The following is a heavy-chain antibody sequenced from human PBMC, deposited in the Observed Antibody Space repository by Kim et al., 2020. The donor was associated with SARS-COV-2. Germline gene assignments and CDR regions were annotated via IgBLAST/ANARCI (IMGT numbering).Heavy chain of an antibody. V-gene: IGHV3-33*06. J-gene: IGHJ6*02. CDR2: IWYDGSNK. D-gene: IGHD6-13*01. CDR1: GFTFSSYG. CDR3: AKEGYSSSWYDFIYYYYGMDV. Sequence: GGSLRLSCAASGFTFSSYGMHWVRQAPGKGLEWVAVIWYDGSNKYYADSVKGRFTISRDNSKNTLYLQMNSLRAEDTAVYYCAKEGYSSSWYDFIYYYYGMDVWGQGTTVTVSS.